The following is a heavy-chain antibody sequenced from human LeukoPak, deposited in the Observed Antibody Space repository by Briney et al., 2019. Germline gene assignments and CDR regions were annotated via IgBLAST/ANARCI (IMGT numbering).Heavy chain of an antibody. V-gene: IGHV4-39*07. CDR3: ARGESIGWLVYYFDY. D-gene: IGHD3-10*01. Sequence: PSETLSLTCTVSGGSISSSSYYWGWIRQPPGKGLEWIGSIYYSGSTYYNPSLKSRVTISVDTSKNQFSLKLSSVTAADTAVYYCARGESIGWLVYYFDYWGQGTLVTVSS. CDR2: IYYSGST. J-gene: IGHJ4*02. CDR1: GGSISSSSYY.